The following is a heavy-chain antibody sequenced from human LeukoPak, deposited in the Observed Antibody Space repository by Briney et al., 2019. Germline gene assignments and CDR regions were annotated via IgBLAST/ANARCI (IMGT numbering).Heavy chain of an antibody. D-gene: IGHD3-22*01. V-gene: IGHV2-70*11. CDR3: ARMRRYYDSSGYPDY. CDR1: GFSLSTSGMC. CDR2: IDWDDDK. Sequence: SGPALVKPTQTLSLTSTFSGFSLSTSGMCVSWILQPPGQALGWLARIDWDDDKYYGTSLKTRLTISRDTSKNQVVLTMTNMDPVATATYYCARMRRYYDSSGYPDYWGQGTLVTVSS. J-gene: IGHJ4*02.